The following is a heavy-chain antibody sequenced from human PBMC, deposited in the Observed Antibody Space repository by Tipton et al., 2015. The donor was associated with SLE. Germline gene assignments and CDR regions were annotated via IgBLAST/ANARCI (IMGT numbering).Heavy chain of an antibody. Sequence: TLSLTCTVSGYSISCGYYWAWIRQSPGKGLEWIGNIYHNGNTNYNPSLTSRLTIGLDTSKNQFSLKLTSVTAADTVVYYCVRDGRVGVMLVVTWSPGTLVTVSS. CDR3: VRDGRVGVMLVVT. CDR2: IYHNGNT. D-gene: IGHD2-21*01. CDR1: GYSISCGYY. V-gene: IGHV4-38-2*02. J-gene: IGHJ5*02.